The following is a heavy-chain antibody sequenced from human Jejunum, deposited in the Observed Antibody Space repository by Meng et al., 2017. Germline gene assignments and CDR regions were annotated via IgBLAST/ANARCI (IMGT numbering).Heavy chain of an antibody. V-gene: IGHV4-39*07. CDR3: ARDFFEYSGMTERSFAN. CDR1: GDSISSSIYF. CDR2: IFKSGRT. Sequence: SETLSLTCSISGDSISSSIYFWGWIRQPPGKGLEWIGSIFKSGRTLFNPSLRSRVTISVDMSKNQFFLKLSSVTAADTAIYYCARDFFEYSGMTERSFANWGQGTLVTVSS. J-gene: IGHJ4*02. D-gene: IGHD1-26*01.